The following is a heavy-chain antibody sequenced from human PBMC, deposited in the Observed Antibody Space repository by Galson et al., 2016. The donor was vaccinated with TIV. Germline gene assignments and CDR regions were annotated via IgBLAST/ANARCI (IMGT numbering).Heavy chain of an antibody. CDR3: ARDIPCGGSCYFFDD. Sequence: SVKVSCKASGGNFNNYAINWVRQAPVQGLEWMGGILPISGTTNYAQNFQGRLTINTGESTTTVTMELSTLTSKDTAVYFCARDIPCGGSCYFFDDWGQGTLVTVSS. V-gene: IGHV1-69*05. D-gene: IGHD2-21*02. CDR1: GGNFNNYA. CDR2: ILPISGTT. J-gene: IGHJ4*02.